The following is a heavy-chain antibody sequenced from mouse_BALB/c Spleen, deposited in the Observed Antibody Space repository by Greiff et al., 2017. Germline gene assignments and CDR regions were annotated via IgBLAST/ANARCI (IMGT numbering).Heavy chain of an antibody. V-gene: IGHV1-9*01. CDR3: AMGYYGSSYGWFAY. Sequence: QVQLKESGAALMKPGASVKISCKATGYTFSSYWIEWVKQRPGHGLEWIGEILPGSGSTNYNEKFKGKATFTADTSSNTAYMQLSSLTSEDSAVYYCAMGYYGSSYGWFAYWGQGTLVTVSA. D-gene: IGHD1-1*01. J-gene: IGHJ3*01. CDR2: ILPGSGST. CDR1: GYTFSSYW.